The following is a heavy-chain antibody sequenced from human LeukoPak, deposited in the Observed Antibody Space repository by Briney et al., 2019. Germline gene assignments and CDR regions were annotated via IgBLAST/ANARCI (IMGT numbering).Heavy chain of an antibody. Sequence: CLRLSCAASGVSLSSSGMRWVRQAPGKGLGWVAVIWYDGSNKYYADSVKGRFTISRDNSKNTLYLQMNSLRAEDTAVYYCARVRGNSHATYYFDYWGQGTLVTVSS. CDR1: GVSLSSSG. CDR2: IWYDGSNK. V-gene: IGHV3-33*01. J-gene: IGHJ4*02. CDR3: ARVRGNSHATYYFDY. D-gene: IGHD4-4*01.